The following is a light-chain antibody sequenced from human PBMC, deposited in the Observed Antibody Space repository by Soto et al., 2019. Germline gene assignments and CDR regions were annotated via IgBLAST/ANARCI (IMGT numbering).Light chain of an antibody. Sequence: EVLLTQSPATLSLSPGERATLSCRASQSVSRNLAWYQQKPGQAPRLLISDASTRASGVPARFSGSGSGTEFTLTISSLQSDDFAVYYCQQYNNWPPEITFGQGTRLEIK. CDR2: DAS. CDR3: QQYNNWPPEIT. V-gene: IGKV3-15*01. J-gene: IGKJ5*01. CDR1: QSVSRN.